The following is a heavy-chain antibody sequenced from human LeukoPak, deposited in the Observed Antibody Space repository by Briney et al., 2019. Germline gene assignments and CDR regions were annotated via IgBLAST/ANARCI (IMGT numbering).Heavy chain of an antibody. CDR3: AKDVGRWLVSSPGFDP. CDR1: GFTFDDYA. CDR2: IGWNSGSI. D-gene: IGHD6-19*01. V-gene: IGHV3-9*01. J-gene: IGHJ5*02. Sequence: GGSLRLSCAASGFTFDDYAMHWVRQAPGKGLEWVSGIGWNSGSIGYADSVKGRFTISRDNAKNSLYLQMNSLRAEDTALYYCAKDVGRWLVSSPGFDPWGQGTLVTVSS.